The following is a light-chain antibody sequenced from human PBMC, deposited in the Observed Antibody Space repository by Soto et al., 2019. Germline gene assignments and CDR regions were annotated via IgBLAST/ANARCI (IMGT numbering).Light chain of an antibody. V-gene: IGKV1-6*01. CDR3: LQDYIYPYT. Sequence: AIQMTQSPSSLSVSVGDRITITCRARQDIRNDLGWYQQKPGKAPKLLIYGTSNLQSGVPSRFSGSGSGTDFTLTISSLQPEDFATYYCLQDYIYPYTFGQGTKLEIK. CDR2: GTS. CDR1: QDIRND. J-gene: IGKJ2*01.